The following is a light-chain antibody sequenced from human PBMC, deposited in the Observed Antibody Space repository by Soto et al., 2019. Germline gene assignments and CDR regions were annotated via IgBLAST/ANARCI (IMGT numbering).Light chain of an antibody. CDR1: NIGSKR. CDR2: YDS. CDR3: QVWEITTDHYV. Sequence: SSELTQPPSVSVAPEKTARLTCRGDNIGSKRVHGYRQKPRQAPVLVIYYDSDRPSGIPERFSGSNSGNTATLTINRVEAWDEEDYYCQVWEITTDHYVFGTGTKVTVL. V-gene: IGLV3-21*01. J-gene: IGLJ1*01.